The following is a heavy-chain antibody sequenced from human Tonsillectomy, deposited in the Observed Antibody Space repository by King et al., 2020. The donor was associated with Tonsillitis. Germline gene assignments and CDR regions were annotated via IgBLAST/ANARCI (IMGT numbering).Heavy chain of an antibody. D-gene: IGHD5-18*01. J-gene: IGHJ3*02. CDR2: IYYSGST. CDR3: ARGGPWILLWSGAFDI. V-gene: IGHV4-59*01. Sequence: HVQLQESGPGLVKPSETLSLTSTVSGGSISSYYWSWIRQPPGKGLEWIGYIYYSGSTNYNPSLKSRVTISVDTSKNQFSLKLSSVTAADTAVYYCARGGPWILLWSGAFDIWGQGTMVTVSS. CDR1: GGSISSYY.